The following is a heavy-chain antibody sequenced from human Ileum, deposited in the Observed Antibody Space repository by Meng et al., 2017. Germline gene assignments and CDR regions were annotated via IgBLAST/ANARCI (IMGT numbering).Heavy chain of an antibody. CDR3: ASAMGRGDNAFDN. Sequence: GESLKISCAASGFTFNYAWMNWVRQAPGKGLEWVGRIKSKTSGGAIDYAEPVKGRFSISRDDAANTMYLQMNSLTAEDTAVYYCASAMGRGDNAFDNWGQGTMVTVSS. D-gene: IGHD2-21*02. J-gene: IGHJ3*02. CDR2: IKSKTSGGAI. CDR1: GFTFNYAW. V-gene: IGHV3-15*01.